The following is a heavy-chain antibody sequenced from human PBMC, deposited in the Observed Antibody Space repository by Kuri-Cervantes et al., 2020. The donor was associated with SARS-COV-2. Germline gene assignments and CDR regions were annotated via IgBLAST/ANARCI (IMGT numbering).Heavy chain of an antibody. J-gene: IGHJ6*02. D-gene: IGHD1-7*01. Sequence: SVKVSCKASGYPSTNFGISWVRQAPGRGLEWMGWISTYSGDTIYPQKIQGRVTMTTDTSTSTAYMDLRGLRSDDTAVYYCARDSATGTRWGDLNGMDVWGQGTTVTVSS. CDR1: GYPSTNFG. CDR2: ISTYSGDT. V-gene: IGHV1-18*01. CDR3: ARDSATGTRWGDLNGMDV.